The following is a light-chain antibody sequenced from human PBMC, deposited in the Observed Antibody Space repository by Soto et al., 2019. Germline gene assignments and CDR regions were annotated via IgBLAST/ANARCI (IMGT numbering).Light chain of an antibody. J-gene: IGKJ1*01. CDR2: DAS. V-gene: IGKV1-5*01. Sequence: DIPMTQSPSTLSASVGDRVTITCRASQSIVRWLAWYQQKPGKAPKLLIYDASSLESGVPSRFSGSGSGTEFTLTISCLQPDDFATYYCQQYNSSPLTFGQGTKVEVK. CDR1: QSIVRW. CDR3: QQYNSSPLT.